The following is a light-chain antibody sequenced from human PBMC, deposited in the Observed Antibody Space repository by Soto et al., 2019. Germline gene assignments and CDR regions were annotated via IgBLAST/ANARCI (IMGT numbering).Light chain of an antibody. V-gene: IGKV3-20*01. J-gene: IGKJ3*01. Sequence: IVLTQSPGTLSLSPGERATLSCRASQSVSSSYLAWYQQKPGQAPRLLIYGASSRATGIPDRFSGSGSVTDFTLTISRLEPEDFAVYYCQQYGSSRGFTFGPGTKVDIK. CDR2: GAS. CDR1: QSVSSSY. CDR3: QQYGSSRGFT.